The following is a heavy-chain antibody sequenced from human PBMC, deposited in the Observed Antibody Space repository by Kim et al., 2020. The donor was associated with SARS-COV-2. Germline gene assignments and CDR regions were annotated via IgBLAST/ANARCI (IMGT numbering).Heavy chain of an antibody. Sequence: SETLSLTCAVYGGSFSGYYWSWIRQPPGKGLEWIGEINHSGSTNYNPSLKSRVTISVDTSKNQFSLKLSSVTAADTAVYYCASNEPYCSSTSCYYFDYWGQGTLVTVSS. D-gene: IGHD2-2*01. CDR3: ASNEPYCSSTSCYYFDY. CDR1: GGSFSGYY. CDR2: INHSGST. J-gene: IGHJ4*02. V-gene: IGHV4-34*01.